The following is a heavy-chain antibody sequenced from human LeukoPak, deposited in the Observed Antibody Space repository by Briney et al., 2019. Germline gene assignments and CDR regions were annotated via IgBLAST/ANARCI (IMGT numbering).Heavy chain of an antibody. J-gene: IGHJ5*02. CDR2: ISYDGSNK. CDR1: GFTFSSYG. Sequence: PGGSLRLSCAASGFTFSSYGMHWVRQAPGKGLEWVAVISYDGSNKYYADSVKGRFTISRDNSKNTLYLQMNSLRAEDTAVYYCASDFSGSYWRGWFDPWGQGTLVTVSS. D-gene: IGHD1-26*01. V-gene: IGHV3-30*19. CDR3: ASDFSGSYWRGWFDP.